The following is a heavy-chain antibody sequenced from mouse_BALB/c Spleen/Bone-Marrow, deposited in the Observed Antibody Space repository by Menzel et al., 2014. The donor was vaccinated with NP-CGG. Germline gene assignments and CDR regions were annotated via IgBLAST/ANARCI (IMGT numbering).Heavy chain of an antibody. D-gene: IGHD1-1*01. CDR2: ISDGGSYT. V-gene: IGHV5-4*02. CDR1: GFTFSDYY. J-gene: IGHJ2*01. Sequence: EVMLVESGGGLVKPGGSLKLSCAASGFTFSDYYMYWVRQTPEKRLEWVATISDGGSYTYYPGSVKGRFTISRDNAKNNLYLQMSSLKSEDTAMYYCARDRAAHYYGSSLYFDYWGQGTTLTVSS. CDR3: ARDRAAHYYGSSLYFDY.